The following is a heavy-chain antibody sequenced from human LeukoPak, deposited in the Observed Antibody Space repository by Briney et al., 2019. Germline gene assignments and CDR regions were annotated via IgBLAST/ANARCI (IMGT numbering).Heavy chain of an antibody. J-gene: IGHJ4*02. CDR2: IKSKTDGGTT. V-gene: IGHV3-15*01. CDR3: TTETWYCSSTSCYG. CDR1: GFTVSSNY. D-gene: IGHD2-2*01. Sequence: PGGSLRLSCAASGFTVSSNYMSWVRQAPGKGLEWVGRIKSKTDGGTTDYAAPVKGRFTISRDDSKNTLYLQMNSLKTEDTAVYYCTTETWYCSSTSCYGWGQGTLVTVSS.